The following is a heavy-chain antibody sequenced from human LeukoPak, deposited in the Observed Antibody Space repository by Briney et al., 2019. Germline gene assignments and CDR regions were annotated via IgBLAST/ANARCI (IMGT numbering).Heavy chain of an antibody. V-gene: IGHV3-23*01. Sequence: PGGSLRLSCAASGFTFSSYVMSWVRQAPGKGLEWVSAISGSGGSTYYADSVKGRFTISRDNAKNSLYLQMNSLRAEDTAVYYCARDLDSSGAVKGYAFDIWGQGTMVTVSS. CDR3: ARDLDSSGAVKGYAFDI. J-gene: IGHJ3*02. CDR1: GFTFSSYV. D-gene: IGHD6-19*01. CDR2: ISGSGGST.